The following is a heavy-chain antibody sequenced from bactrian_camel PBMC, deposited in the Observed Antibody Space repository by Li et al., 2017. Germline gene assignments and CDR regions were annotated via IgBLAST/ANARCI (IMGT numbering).Heavy chain of an antibody. CDR1: GYSRSSKW. J-gene: IGHJ6*01. D-gene: IGHD2*01. Sequence: HVQLVESGGGSVQTGGSLRLSCVISGYSRSSKWMTWFRQAPGKEREGVANIDSDGITSVVDSVEGRFTISKDRTNLQLYLDINDLKLDDSGMYYCAALPRGFCGPGGTWKSQLNSGYWGQGTQVTVS. V-gene: IGHV3S26*01. CDR2: IDSDGIT. CDR3: AALPRGFCGPGGTWKSQLNSGY.